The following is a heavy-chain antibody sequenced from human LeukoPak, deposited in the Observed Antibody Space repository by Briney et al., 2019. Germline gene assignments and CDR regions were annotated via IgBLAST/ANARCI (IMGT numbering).Heavy chain of an antibody. CDR3: TGNYYGSGSYADFDY. D-gene: IGHD3-10*01. CDR2: IGSGAKSYAT. V-gene: IGHV3-73*01. CDR1: GSTFSGSA. Sequence: GGSLRLSCAASGSTFSGSAMHWVRQAPGKGLEWVGQIGSGAKSYATAYAASVKGRFTISRDDSKNTAYLQMDSLKTEDTAVYYCTGNYYGSGSYADFDYWGQGTLVTVSS. J-gene: IGHJ4*02.